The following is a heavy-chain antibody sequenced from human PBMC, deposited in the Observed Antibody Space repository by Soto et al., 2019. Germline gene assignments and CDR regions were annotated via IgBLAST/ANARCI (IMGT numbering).Heavy chain of an antibody. D-gene: IGHD2-2*01. CDR1: GGSISSGGCY. CDR2: IYYSGST. Sequence: SETLSLTCTVSGGSISSGGCYWSWIRQHPGKGLEWIGYIYYSGSTYYNPSLKSRLTISVDTSKNHFSLNLTSVTAADTAVYYCARVVGYCSTTSCPYFDFWGQGTLVTVSS. V-gene: IGHV4-31*03. J-gene: IGHJ4*02. CDR3: ARVVGYCSTTSCPYFDF.